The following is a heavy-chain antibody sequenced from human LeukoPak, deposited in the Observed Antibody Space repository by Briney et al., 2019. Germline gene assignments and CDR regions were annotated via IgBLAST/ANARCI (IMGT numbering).Heavy chain of an antibody. CDR3: ARDGRGKYHLDL. CDR2: ISAIGDDK. Sequence: GGSLRLSCVAPGFTNDYYMAWIRQAPGKGLEWIAYISAIGDDKYYADSVKGRFTISRDNAKNSMYLQMNSLRADDTALYYCARDGRGKYHLDLWGQGTLVTVSS. D-gene: IGHD1-26*01. V-gene: IGHV3-11*01. J-gene: IGHJ4*02. CDR1: GFTNDYY.